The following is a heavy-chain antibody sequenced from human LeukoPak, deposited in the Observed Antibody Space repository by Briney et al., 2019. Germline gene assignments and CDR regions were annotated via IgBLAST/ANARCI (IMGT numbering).Heavy chain of an antibody. CDR2: IYHSGST. CDR1: GYSISSGYY. D-gene: IGHD2-15*01. J-gene: IGHJ3*02. V-gene: IGHV4-38-2*02. Sequence: SETLSLTCTVSGYSISSGYYWGWIRQPPGKGLEWIGSIYHSGSTYYSPSLKSRVTISVDTSKNQFSLKLSSVTAADTAVYYCARNSRVVVVVAAFDDAFDIWGQGTMVTVSS. CDR3: ARNSRVVVVVAAFDDAFDI.